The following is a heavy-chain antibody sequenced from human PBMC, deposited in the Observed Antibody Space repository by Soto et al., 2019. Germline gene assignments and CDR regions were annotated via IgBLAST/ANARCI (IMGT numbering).Heavy chain of an antibody. Sequence: SVKVSCKASGGTFSSYAISWVRQAPGQGLEWMGGIIPIFGTANYAQKFQGRVTITADESTSTAYMELSSLRSEDTAVYYCARGTGGFRAWGMDVWGQGTTVTVSS. V-gene: IGHV1-69*13. CDR2: IIPIFGTA. CDR1: GGTFSSYA. J-gene: IGHJ6*02. CDR3: ARGTGGFRAWGMDV. D-gene: IGHD3-3*01.